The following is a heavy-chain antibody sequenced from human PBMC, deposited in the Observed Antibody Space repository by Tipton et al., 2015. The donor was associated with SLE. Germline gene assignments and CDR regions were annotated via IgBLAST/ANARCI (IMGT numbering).Heavy chain of an antibody. J-gene: IGHJ4*02. CDR2: IYYSGST. CDR3: ARHEAAAGIY. Sequence: TLSLTCTVSGGSISSYYWGWIRQPPGKGLEWIGSIYYSGSTYYNPSLKSRVTISVDTSKNQFSLKLSSVTAADTAVYYCARHEAAAGIYWGQGTLVTVSS. V-gene: IGHV4-39*01. D-gene: IGHD6-13*01. CDR1: GGSISSYY.